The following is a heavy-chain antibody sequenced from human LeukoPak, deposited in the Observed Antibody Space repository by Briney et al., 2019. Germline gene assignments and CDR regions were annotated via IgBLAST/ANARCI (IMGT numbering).Heavy chain of an antibody. J-gene: IGHJ4*02. CDR1: GFPFSQYA. D-gene: IGHD3-10*02. V-gene: IGHV3-48*03. CDR3: ARNVYNFDY. CDR2: ISSSGSTI. Sequence: PGGSLRLSCAASGFPFSQYAMHWVRQAPGKGLEWVSYISSSGSTIYYADSVQGRFTISRDNAQNSLYLQMSSLRAEDTAVYYCARNVYNFDYWGQGTLVTVSS.